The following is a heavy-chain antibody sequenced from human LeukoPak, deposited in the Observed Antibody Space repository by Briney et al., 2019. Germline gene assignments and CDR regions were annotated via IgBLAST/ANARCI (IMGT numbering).Heavy chain of an antibody. V-gene: IGHV3-33*01. D-gene: IGHD2-21*02. CDR2: IWFDGSST. CDR3: ARDSAPYCGGDCYFHY. J-gene: IGHJ4*01. CDR1: GFTFSRFG. Sequence: GGSLRLSCAASGFTFSRFGMHWVRQAPGKGLEWEAVIWFDGSSTYYADSVKGRFTISRDNSKNMLYLQMNSLRVEDTGVYFCARDSAPYCGGDCYFHYWGHGPLVTVSS.